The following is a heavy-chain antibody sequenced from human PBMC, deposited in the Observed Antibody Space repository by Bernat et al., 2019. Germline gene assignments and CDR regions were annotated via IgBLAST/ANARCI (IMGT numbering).Heavy chain of an antibody. V-gene: IGHV1-3*01. J-gene: IGHJ3*02. CDR2: INAGNGNT. D-gene: IGHD4-17*01. CDR3: ARGDYGEGAFDI. Sequence: QVQLVQSGAEVKKPGASVKVSCKASGYTFTSYAMHWVRQAPGQRLEWMGWINAGNGNTKYSQKFQGRVTMTRNTSISTAYMELSSLRSEDTAVYYCARGDYGEGAFDIWGQGTMVTVSS. CDR1: GYTFTSYA.